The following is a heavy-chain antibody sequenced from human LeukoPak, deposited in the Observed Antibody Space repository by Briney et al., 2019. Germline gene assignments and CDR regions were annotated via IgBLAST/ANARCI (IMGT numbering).Heavy chain of an antibody. CDR3: ARGAAALTTYYYYGMDV. J-gene: IGHJ6*02. V-gene: IGHV3-30-3*01. Sequence: GGSLRLSCAASGFTFSSYAMHWVRQAPGKGLEWVTIISYDATIKYYADSVKGRFTISRDNSKNTLYLQMNSLRAEDTAVYYCARGAAALTTYYYYGMDVWGQGTTVTVSS. CDR1: GFTFSSYA. D-gene: IGHD2-2*01. CDR2: ISYDATIK.